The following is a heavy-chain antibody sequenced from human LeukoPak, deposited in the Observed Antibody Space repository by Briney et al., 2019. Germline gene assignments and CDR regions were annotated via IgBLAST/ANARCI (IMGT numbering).Heavy chain of an antibody. J-gene: IGHJ5*02. Sequence: SETLSLTCTVSGGSISSSSYYWGWIRQPPGKGLEWIGSIYYSGSTYYNPSLKSRVTISVDTSKNQFTLKLSSVTAADTAVYYCAREGLRYFDWLPSREYNWFDPWGQGTLVTVSS. CDR3: AREGLRYFDWLPSREYNWFDP. D-gene: IGHD3-9*01. V-gene: IGHV4-39*06. CDR1: GGSISSSSYY. CDR2: IYYSGST.